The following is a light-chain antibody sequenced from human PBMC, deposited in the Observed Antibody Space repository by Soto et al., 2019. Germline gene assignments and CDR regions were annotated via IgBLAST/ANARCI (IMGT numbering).Light chain of an antibody. CDR1: QNIATY. CDR3: QQSYSTTWT. CDR2: AAS. J-gene: IGKJ1*01. Sequence: IQMTQPPSSLSASVGDRVTITCRARQNIATYLNWYHQKPGKAPKLLIYAASSLQSGVPSRFSGSGSETDFTLTISSLQPEDVATYSCQQSYSTTWTFGQGTKVDIK. V-gene: IGKV1-39*01.